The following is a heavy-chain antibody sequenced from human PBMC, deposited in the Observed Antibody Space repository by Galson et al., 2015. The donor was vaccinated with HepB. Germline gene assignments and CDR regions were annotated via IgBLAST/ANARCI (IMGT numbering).Heavy chain of an antibody. J-gene: IGHJ6*03. CDR2: IIPIFGTA. CDR3: ASIAARHYYYMDV. CDR1: GGTFSSYA. Sequence: SVKVSCKASGGTFSSYAISWVRQAPGQGLEWMGGIIPIFGTANYAQKFQGRVTITADESTSTAYMELSSLRSEDTAVYYCASIAARHYYYMDVWGKGTTVTVSS. V-gene: IGHV1-69*13. D-gene: IGHD6-6*01.